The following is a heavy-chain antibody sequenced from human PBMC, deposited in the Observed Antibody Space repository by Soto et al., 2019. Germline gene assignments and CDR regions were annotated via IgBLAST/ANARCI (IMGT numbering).Heavy chain of an antibody. J-gene: IGHJ4*02. CDR3: AEPDY. CDR1: GFTFSSYG. CDR2: ISYDGSNK. Sequence: QVQLVESGGGVVQPGRSPRLSCAASGFTFSSYGMHWVRQAPGKGLEWVAVISYDGSNKYYADSVKGRFTISRDNSKNTLYLQMNSLRAEDTAVYYCAEPDYWGQGTLVTVSS. V-gene: IGHV3-30*03.